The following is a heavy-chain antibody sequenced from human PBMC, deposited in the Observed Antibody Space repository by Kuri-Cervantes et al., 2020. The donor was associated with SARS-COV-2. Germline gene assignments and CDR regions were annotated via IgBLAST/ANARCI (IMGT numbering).Heavy chain of an antibody. CDR2: ISYDGSNK. Sequence: LKISCAASGFTFSSYAMHWVRQAPGKGLEWVAVISYDGSNKYYADSVKGRFTISRDNSKNTLYLQMNSLRAEDTAVYYCARDFSPYYYYMDVWGKGTTVTVSS. D-gene: IGHD2/OR15-2a*01. J-gene: IGHJ6*03. CDR1: GFTFSSYA. V-gene: IGHV3-30-3*01. CDR3: ARDFSPYYYYMDV.